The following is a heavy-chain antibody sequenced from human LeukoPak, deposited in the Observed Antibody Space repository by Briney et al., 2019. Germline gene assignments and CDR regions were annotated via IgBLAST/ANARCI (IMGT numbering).Heavy chain of an antibody. CDR3: ARDRGYYYDSSGYSGGFDY. J-gene: IGHJ4*02. CDR1: GFTVSSNS. CDR2: ISGSGGST. Sequence: TGGSLRLSCTVSGFTVSSNSMSWVRQAPGKGLEWVSAISGSGGSTYYADSVKGRFTISRDNSKNTLYLQMNSLRAEDTAVYYCARDRGYYYDSSGYSGGFDYWGQGTLVTVSS. D-gene: IGHD3-22*01. V-gene: IGHV3-23*01.